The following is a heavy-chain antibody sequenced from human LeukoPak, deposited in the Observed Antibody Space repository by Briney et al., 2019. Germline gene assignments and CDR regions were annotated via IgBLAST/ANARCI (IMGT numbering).Heavy chain of an antibody. D-gene: IGHD2-2*01. Sequence: GGSLRLSCAASGFTFSSYGMHWVRQAPGKGLEWVAVISYDGSNKYYADSVKGRFTISRDNSKSTVYLQMNSLRADDTAIYYCAARPLMPPRFDFWGQGTLVTVSS. CDR2: ISYDGSNK. CDR3: AARPLMPPRFDF. V-gene: IGHV3-30*03. J-gene: IGHJ4*02. CDR1: GFTFSSYG.